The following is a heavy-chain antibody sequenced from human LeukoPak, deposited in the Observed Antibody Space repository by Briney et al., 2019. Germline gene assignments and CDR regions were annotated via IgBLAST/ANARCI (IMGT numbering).Heavy chain of an antibody. CDR1: GGSFSGYY. D-gene: IGHD4/OR15-4a*01. CDR2: INHSGST. J-gene: IGHJ6*03. CDR3: ARRSTSLTYYYYYMDV. V-gene: IGHV4-34*01. Sequence: SETLSLTCAVYGGSFSGYYWSWIRQPPGKGLEWTGEINHSGSTNYNPSLKSRVTISVDTSKNQFSLKLSSVTAADTAVYYCARRSTSLTYYYYYMDVWGKGTTVTVSS.